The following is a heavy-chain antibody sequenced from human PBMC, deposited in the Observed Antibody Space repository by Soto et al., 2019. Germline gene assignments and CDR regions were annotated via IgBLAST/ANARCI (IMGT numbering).Heavy chain of an antibody. CDR1: GFIFGSYA. J-gene: IGHJ5*02. CDR3: AKSYDLWSPYLSFGDQRDP. CDR2: LSTDGSTP. V-gene: IGHV3-30*16. Sequence: PGESLKIACAASGFIFGSYAMNWVLQVPCKGPEWVAVLSTDGSTPYYADSVRGRFTISRDNSKSTLFLQMNSLRPEDTAIYFCAKSYDLWSPYLSFGDQRDPWGQGTLVTVSS. D-gene: IGHD3-3*01.